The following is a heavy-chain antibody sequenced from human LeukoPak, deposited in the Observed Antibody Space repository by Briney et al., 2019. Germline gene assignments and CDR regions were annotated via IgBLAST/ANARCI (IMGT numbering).Heavy chain of an antibody. CDR3: ARHIGDGYNPTYNWFDP. D-gene: IGHD5-24*01. Sequence: SETLSLTCTVSGGSISSSSYYWGWIRQPPGKVLEWIGSIYYSGSTYYNPSLKSRVTISVDTSKNQFSLKLSSVTAADTAVYYCARHIGDGYNPTYNWFDPWGQGTLVTVSS. J-gene: IGHJ5*02. CDR1: GGSISSSSYY. V-gene: IGHV4-39*01. CDR2: IYYSGST.